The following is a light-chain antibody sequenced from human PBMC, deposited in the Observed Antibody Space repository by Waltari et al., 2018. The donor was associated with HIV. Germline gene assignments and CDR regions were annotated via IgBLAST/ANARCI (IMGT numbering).Light chain of an antibody. CDR1: RSNIGKNF. V-gene: IGLV1-47*02. CDR3: ATWDDSLSGWV. Sequence: QSVLTQPPSASGTPGQRVTIACSGSRSNIGKNFIYWYQQFPGTAPKLLIYSNDQRPSGVPDRFSGSKSGTSASLAISGLRSEDEADYYCATWDDSLSGWVFGGGTKLTVL. CDR2: SND. J-gene: IGLJ3*02.